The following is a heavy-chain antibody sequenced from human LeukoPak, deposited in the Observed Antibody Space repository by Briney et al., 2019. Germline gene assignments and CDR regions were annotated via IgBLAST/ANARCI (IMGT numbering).Heavy chain of an antibody. CDR3: ASLGGSMGSDDAFDI. CDR1: GVTFSAYG. CDR2: IYHAVT. J-gene: IGHJ3*02. D-gene: IGHD2/OR15-2a*01. V-gene: IGHV3-33*01. Sequence: PGGSLRLSSAPPGVTFSAYGMYRVRPAPGKGLEWVTVIYHAVTHYADSVKGRFTDSRDNSENTLYLQMNSLRAEDTAMYYCASLGGSMGSDDAFDIWGRGTMVGVSA.